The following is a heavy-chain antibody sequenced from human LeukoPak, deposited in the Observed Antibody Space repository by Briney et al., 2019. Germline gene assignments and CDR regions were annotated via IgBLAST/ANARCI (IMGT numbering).Heavy chain of an antibody. CDR1: GGSISSYY. CDR3: ARNLYYAAFDI. Sequence: PSETLSLTCTVSGGSISSYYWSWIRQPPGKGLEWIEYIYYSGSTNYNPSLKSRVTISVDTSKNQFSLKLSSVTAADTAVYYCARNLYYAAFDIWGQGTMVTVSS. CDR2: IYYSGST. D-gene: IGHD2-8*01. V-gene: IGHV4-59*01. J-gene: IGHJ3*02.